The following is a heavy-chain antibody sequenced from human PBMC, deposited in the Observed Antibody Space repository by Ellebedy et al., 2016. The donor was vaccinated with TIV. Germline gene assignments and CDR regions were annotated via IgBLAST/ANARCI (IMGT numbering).Heavy chain of an antibody. CDR2: VYPNSGDS. J-gene: IGHJ4*02. Sequence: AASVKVSCKPSGYTFTAFHIHWVRQAPGRGLEWMGWVYPNSGDSDFAQKFQGRVTLTRDTSTRTVYMEMSRLRSDDTAVYYCAAFPFSSSSSAFWGQGTLVTVSS. CDR1: GYTFTAFH. V-gene: IGHV1-2*02. CDR3: AAFPFSSSSSAF. D-gene: IGHD6-6*01.